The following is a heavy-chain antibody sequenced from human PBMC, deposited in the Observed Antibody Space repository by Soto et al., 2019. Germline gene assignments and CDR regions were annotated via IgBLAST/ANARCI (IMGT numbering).Heavy chain of an antibody. V-gene: IGHV3-30*18. CDR1: GGSFSGYY. D-gene: IGHD3-22*01. CDR2: ISYDGSNK. J-gene: IGHJ4*02. CDR3: AKDPSGYYDSSGYYYAY. Sequence: QVQLQQWGAGLLKPSETLSLTCAVYGGSFSGYYWSWIRQPPGKGLEWVAVISYDGSNKYYADSVKGRFTISRDNSKNTLYLQMNSLRAEDTAVYYCAKDPSGYYDSSGYYYAYWGQGTLVTVSS.